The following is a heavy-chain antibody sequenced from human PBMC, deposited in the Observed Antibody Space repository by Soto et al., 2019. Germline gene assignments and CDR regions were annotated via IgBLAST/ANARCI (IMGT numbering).Heavy chain of an antibody. Sequence: GGSLRLSCAASGFTFSNYAMSWVRQAPGKGLEWVSTISGGGVSTYYADSVKGRFTISRDNSKNTLYLQMNSLRAEDTAVYYCARIAPMPYCTSTNCLTYYFDYWGQGTLVTVSS. J-gene: IGHJ4*02. CDR1: GFTFSNYA. CDR2: ISGGGVST. V-gene: IGHV3-23*01. D-gene: IGHD2-2*01. CDR3: ARIAPMPYCTSTNCLTYYFDY.